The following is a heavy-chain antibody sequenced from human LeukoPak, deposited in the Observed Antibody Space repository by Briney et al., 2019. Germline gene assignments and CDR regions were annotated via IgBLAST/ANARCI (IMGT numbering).Heavy chain of an antibody. CDR1: GFTFGDYA. V-gene: IGHV3-49*03. D-gene: IGHD3-10*01. Sequence: PGGSLRLSCTASGFTFGDYAMSWFRQAPGKGLEWVGFIRSKAYGGTTEYAASVKGRFTISRDDSKSIAYLQMNSLKTEDAAVYYCTRDKGGPSDFDYWGQGTLVTVSS. J-gene: IGHJ4*02. CDR2: IRSKAYGGTT. CDR3: TRDKGGPSDFDY.